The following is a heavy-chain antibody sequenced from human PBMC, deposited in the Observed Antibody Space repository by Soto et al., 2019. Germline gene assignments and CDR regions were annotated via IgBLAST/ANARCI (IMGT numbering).Heavy chain of an antibody. V-gene: IGHV3-20*01. D-gene: IGHD3-10*01. CDR1: GFTFDDYG. J-gene: IGHJ3*02. CDR3: AREGITMVRGADDAFDI. Sequence: GGSLRLSCAASGFTFDDYGMSWVRQAPGKGLEWVSGINWNGGSTGYADSVKGRFTISRDNAKNSLYLQMNSLRAEDTALYHGAREGITMVRGADDAFDIWGQGTMVTVSS. CDR2: INWNGGST.